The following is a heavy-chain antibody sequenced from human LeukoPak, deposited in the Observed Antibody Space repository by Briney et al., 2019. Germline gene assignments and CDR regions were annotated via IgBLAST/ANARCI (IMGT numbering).Heavy chain of an antibody. CDR3: AKDSYGGRLGYNWFDP. D-gene: IGHD4-23*01. V-gene: IGHV3-23*01. CDR2: ISGSGGST. CDR1: GFTFSSYG. Sequence: PGGSLRLSCAASGFTFSSYGMHWVRQAPGKGLEWVSAISGSGGSTYYADSVKGRFTISRDNSKNTLYLQMNSLRAEDTAVYYCAKDSYGGRLGYNWFDPWGQGTLVTVSS. J-gene: IGHJ5*02.